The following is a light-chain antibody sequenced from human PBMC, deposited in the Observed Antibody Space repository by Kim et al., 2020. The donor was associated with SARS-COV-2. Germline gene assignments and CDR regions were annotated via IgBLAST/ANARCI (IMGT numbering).Light chain of an antibody. V-gene: IGKV1-5*01. CDR2: DAS. J-gene: IGKJ1*01. CDR3: QQYNGYPWT. Sequence: DMQMTQSPSTLSASVGERVTITCRASQSISSWLAWYQQKPGEAPKLLIYDASSLKSGVPSRFSGSGSGTGFTLTISSLQPDDFATYCCQQYNGYPWTYGQGTKVDTK. CDR1: QSISSW.